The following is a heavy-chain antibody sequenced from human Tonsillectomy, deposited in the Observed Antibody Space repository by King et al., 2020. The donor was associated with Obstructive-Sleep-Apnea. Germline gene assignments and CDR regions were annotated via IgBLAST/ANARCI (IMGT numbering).Heavy chain of an antibody. CDR2: ISWDSGNI. Sequence: VQLVESGGGLVQPGRSLRLSCAASGFTLDDYAMHWVRQAPGKGLEWVSSISWDSGNIAYADSVKGRFTISRDNAKNSLYLQMNSLRGEDTALYYCAKGPYGDYVRLYFDYWGQGTLVTVSS. J-gene: IGHJ4*02. CDR3: AKGPYGDYVRLYFDY. CDR1: GFTLDDYA. D-gene: IGHD4-17*01. V-gene: IGHV3-9*01.